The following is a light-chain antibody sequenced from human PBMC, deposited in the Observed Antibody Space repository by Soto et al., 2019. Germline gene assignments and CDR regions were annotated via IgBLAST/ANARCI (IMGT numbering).Light chain of an antibody. V-gene: IGKV3-11*01. CDR2: DAS. J-gene: IGKJ5*01. CDR1: QSVSSN. Sequence: EGVLTESPSTLSLSPGERATLSCRASQSVSSNLAWYQQKPGQAPRLLIYDASNRATGIPARFSGSGSGTDFTLTISRLEPEDFAVYYCQQRSNWPITFGQGTRLEI. CDR3: QQRSNWPIT.